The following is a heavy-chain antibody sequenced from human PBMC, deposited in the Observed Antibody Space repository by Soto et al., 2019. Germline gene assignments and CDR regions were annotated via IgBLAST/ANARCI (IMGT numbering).Heavy chain of an antibody. CDR2: IYFSGST. CDR3: ARHGSY. CDR1: GVSIGSSSYY. J-gene: IGHJ4*02. V-gene: IGHV4-39*01. Sequence: PSETLSLTCTVSGVSIGSSSYYWGWIRQTPGKGLEWIGTIYFSGSTYYNPSLKSRVTISVDRSKNQFSLNLTSVTAADTAVYYCARHGSYWGPGTLVTVSS.